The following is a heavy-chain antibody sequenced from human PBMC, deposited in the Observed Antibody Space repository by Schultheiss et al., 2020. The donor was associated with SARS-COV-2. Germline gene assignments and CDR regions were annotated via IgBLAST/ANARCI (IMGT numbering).Heavy chain of an antibody. J-gene: IGHJ4*02. Sequence: GGSLRLSCAASGFTFSSYSMNWVRQAPGKGLEWVSSISSSSSYIYYADSVKGRFTISRDNSKNTLYLQMNSLRAEDTAVYYCARDLLVYCGGDCYPGPDYWGQGTLVTVSS. CDR2: ISSSSSYI. CDR1: GFTFSSYS. CDR3: ARDLLVYCGGDCYPGPDY. V-gene: IGHV3-21*01. D-gene: IGHD2-21*02.